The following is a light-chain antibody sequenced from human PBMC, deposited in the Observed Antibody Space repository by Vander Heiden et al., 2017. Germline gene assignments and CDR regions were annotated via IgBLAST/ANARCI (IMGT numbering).Light chain of an antibody. V-gene: IGLV2-23*01. CDR2: EDN. CDR3: CSYAGSSTVI. J-gene: IGLJ2*01. Sequence: QSALTQPASVPGSPAQSITMSSTGTRSDVGGYNLVSWYQRHPGKAPKLMSYEDNKRPSGISNRFSGSKSGNTASLTISGLQAEDEADYYCCSYAGSSTVIFGGGTDLTVL. CDR1: RSDVGGYNL.